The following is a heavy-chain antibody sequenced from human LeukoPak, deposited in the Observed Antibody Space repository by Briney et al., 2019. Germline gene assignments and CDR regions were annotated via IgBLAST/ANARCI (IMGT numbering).Heavy chain of an antibody. CDR3: ARGYPKRPNDFWSGYPSGWFDP. Sequence: SETLSLACTVSGGSISSSSYYWGWIRQPPGKGLEWIGEINHSGSTNYNPSLKSRVTISVDTSKNQFSLKLSSVTAADTAVYYCARGYPKRPNDFWSGYPSGWFDPWGQGTLVTVSS. V-gene: IGHV4-39*07. J-gene: IGHJ5*02. CDR1: GGSISSSSYY. D-gene: IGHD3-3*01. CDR2: INHSGST.